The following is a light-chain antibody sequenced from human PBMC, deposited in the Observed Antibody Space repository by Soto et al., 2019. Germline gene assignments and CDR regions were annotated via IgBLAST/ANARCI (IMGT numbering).Light chain of an antibody. CDR2: GAS. J-gene: IGKJ4*01. V-gene: IGKV3-15*01. Sequence: EIVMTQSPATLSVSPGERATLSCRASQSVSSNLAWYQQKPGQSLRLLIYGASTRATGIPARFSVSGSGTELTLTISSLQSEDFAVYYCQQYNNWPFTFGGGTKVEIK. CDR1: QSVSSN. CDR3: QQYNNWPFT.